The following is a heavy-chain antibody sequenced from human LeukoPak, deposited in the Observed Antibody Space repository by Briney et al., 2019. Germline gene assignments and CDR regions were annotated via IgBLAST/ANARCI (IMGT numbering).Heavy chain of an antibody. CDR3: ARDREWELLFDY. Sequence: ASVEVSCKASGYTFTGYYMHWVRQTPGQGLEWMGWINPNSGGTNYAQKFQGRVTMTRDTSISTAYMELSRLRSDDTAVYYCARDREWELLFDYWGQGTLVTVSS. V-gene: IGHV1-2*02. CDR2: INPNSGGT. CDR1: GYTFTGYY. D-gene: IGHD1-26*01. J-gene: IGHJ4*02.